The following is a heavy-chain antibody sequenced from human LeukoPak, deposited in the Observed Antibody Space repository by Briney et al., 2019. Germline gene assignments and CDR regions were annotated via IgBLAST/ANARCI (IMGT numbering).Heavy chain of an antibody. CDR2: ISGYGANT. CDR3: AKDRGYSYAYVDY. V-gene: IGHV3-23*01. CDR1: GFTFSSYD. J-gene: IGHJ4*02. Sequence: GGSLRLSCAASGFTFSSYDMSWVRQAPGKGLEWVSAISGYGANTYYADSVKGRFTISRDNSKNTVSLQMNSLRAEDTAVYFCAKDRGYSYAYVDYWGQGTLVTVSS. D-gene: IGHD5-18*01.